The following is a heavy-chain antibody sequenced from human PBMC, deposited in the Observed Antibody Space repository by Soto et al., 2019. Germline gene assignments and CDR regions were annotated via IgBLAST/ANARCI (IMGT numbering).Heavy chain of an antibody. V-gene: IGHV1-8*01. D-gene: IGHD1-20*01. CDR3: AIRGRNIRWFDP. CDR2: MNPNSGNT. CDR1: GYTFTSYD. Sequence: ASVKVSCKASGYTFTSYDINWVRQATGQGLEWMGWMNPNSGNTGYAQKFQGRVTMTRNTSISTAYMWLSSLRSEDTAVYYCAIRGRNIRWFDPWGPGTLVTVSS. J-gene: IGHJ5*02.